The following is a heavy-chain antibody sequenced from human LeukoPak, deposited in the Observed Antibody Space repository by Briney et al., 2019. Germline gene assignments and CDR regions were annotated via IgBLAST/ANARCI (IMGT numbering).Heavy chain of an antibody. V-gene: IGHV1-8*01. D-gene: IGHD3-3*01. CDR3: ARGYFWSDAPVNNWFDP. J-gene: IGHJ5*02. Sequence: ASVKVSCKASGYTFTSYDINWVRQATGQGLEWMGWMNPNSGNTGYAQKFQGRVTMTRNTSISTAYMELSSLRSEDTAVYYCARGYFWSDAPVNNWFDPWGQGTLVTVSS. CDR1: GYTFTSYD. CDR2: MNPNSGNT.